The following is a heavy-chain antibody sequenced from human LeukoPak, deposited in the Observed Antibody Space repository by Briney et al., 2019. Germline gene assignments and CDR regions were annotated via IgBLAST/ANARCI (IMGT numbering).Heavy chain of an antibody. CDR1: GFTFSSYA. J-gene: IGHJ4*02. V-gene: IGHV3-64*01. CDR2: ISSNGGST. CDR3: ARSAEEYSSGWYYFDY. D-gene: IGHD6-19*01. Sequence: GGSLRLSCAAAGFTFSSYAMRWVRQAPGKGLEYVSAISSNGGSTYYANSVKGRFTISRDNSKNTLYLQMGSLRAEDMAVYYCARSAEEYSSGWYYFDYWGQGTLVTVSS.